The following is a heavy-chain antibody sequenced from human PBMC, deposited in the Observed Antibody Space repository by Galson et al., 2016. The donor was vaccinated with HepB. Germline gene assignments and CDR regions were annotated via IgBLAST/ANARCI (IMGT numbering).Heavy chain of an antibody. CDR3: ARRVLPSGVYRGGDSDL. CDR1: GYSFTDYW. J-gene: IGHJ2*01. V-gene: IGHV5-51*01. CDR2: VHPSGSNI. Sequence: QSGAEVKKPGESLKISCKGSGYSFTDYWIAWVRQMPGKGLEWMGIVHPSGSNIRYSPSYSPSFQGQVTISADRSISTAYLLWSSLKASDTAIYYCARRVLPSGVYRGGDSDLWGRGTLVTGSS. D-gene: IGHD1-26*01.